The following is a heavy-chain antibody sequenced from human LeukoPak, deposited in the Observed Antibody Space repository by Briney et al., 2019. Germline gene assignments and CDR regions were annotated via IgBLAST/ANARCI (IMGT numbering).Heavy chain of an antibody. D-gene: IGHD6-6*01. V-gene: IGHV1-18*01. Sequence: GASVKVSFKASGYTFSIYGISWVRQAPGQGLEWMGWISAYNGNTNYAQQLQGRLTMTTDTSTTTAYMELRSLRSDDTAVYYCARTSIAARDSEFDPWGQGTLVTVSS. CDR1: GYTFSIYG. J-gene: IGHJ5*02. CDR2: ISAYNGNT. CDR3: ARTSIAARDSEFDP.